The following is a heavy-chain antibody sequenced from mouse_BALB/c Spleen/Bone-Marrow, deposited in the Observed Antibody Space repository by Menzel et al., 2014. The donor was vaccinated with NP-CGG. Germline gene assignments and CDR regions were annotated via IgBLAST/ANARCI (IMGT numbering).Heavy chain of an antibody. CDR1: GFTFSNYW. CDR3: TGRGRGYAMDY. J-gene: IGHJ4*01. Sequence: EVKLMESGGGLVQPGGSMKLSCVASGFTFSNYWMNWVRQSPEKGLDWVAEIRLISNNYATHYAESVKGRFTISRDDSKISVNLQMNNLRAEDTGIYFCTGRGRGYAMDYWGQGTSVTVSS. V-gene: IGHV6-6*02. CDR2: IRLISNNYAT.